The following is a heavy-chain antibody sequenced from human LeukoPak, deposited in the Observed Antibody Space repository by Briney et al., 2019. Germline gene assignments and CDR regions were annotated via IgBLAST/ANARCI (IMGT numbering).Heavy chain of an antibody. J-gene: IGHJ5*02. V-gene: IGHV3-48*04. CDR2: IIIIVRNI. D-gene: IGHD3-3*01. CDR1: GFTFSSYG. CDR3: ARVGVRFLEWDWFDP. Sequence: PGRSLRLSCAASGFTFSSYGMHCVRQAPGKGLEWVSYIIIIVRNIYYTDCVKGRLTIATDNAKNSLYLQMNSLRAEDTAVYYCARVGVRFLEWDWFDPWGQGTLVTVSS.